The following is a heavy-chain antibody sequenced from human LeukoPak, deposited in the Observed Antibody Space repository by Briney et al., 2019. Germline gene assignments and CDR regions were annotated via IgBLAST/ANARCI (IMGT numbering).Heavy chain of an antibody. CDR2: ISYDGSNK. CDR1: GFTFSSYG. D-gene: IGHD3/OR15-3a*01. CDR3: AREFDF. Sequence: PRGSLRLSCAASGFTFSSYGMHWVRQAPGKGLEWVAVISYDGSNKYYADSVKGRFTISRDNSKNTLYLQMNSLRAEDTAVYYCAREFDFRGQGTLVTVSS. J-gene: IGHJ4*02. V-gene: IGHV3-30*03.